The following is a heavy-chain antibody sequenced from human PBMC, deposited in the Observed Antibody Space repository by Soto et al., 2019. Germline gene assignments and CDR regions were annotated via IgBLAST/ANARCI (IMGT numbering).Heavy chain of an antibody. Sequence: SETLSLTCTVSGGSISSSSYYWGWIRQPPGKGLEWIGSIYYSGSTYYNPSLKSRVTISVDTSKNQFSLKLSSVTAADTAVYYCARESGSYQYYFAYWGQGTLVTVSS. D-gene: IGHD1-26*01. J-gene: IGHJ4*02. CDR3: ARESGSYQYYFAY. CDR2: IYYSGST. V-gene: IGHV4-39*02. CDR1: GGSISSSSYY.